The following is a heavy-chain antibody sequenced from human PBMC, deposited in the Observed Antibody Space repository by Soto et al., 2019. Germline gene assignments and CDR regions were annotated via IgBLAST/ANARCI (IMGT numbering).Heavy chain of an antibody. CDR2: INSDESST. Sequence: GGSLRLSCAASEFTFSSYWMHWVRQAPGKGLVWVSRINSDESSTNYADSVKGRFTISRDNAKNTLYLQMDSLRAEDTAVYYCARATLSSGWFDYWGQGTLVTVSS. V-gene: IGHV3-74*01. CDR3: ARATLSSGWFDY. J-gene: IGHJ4*02. CDR1: EFTFSSYW. D-gene: IGHD6-19*01.